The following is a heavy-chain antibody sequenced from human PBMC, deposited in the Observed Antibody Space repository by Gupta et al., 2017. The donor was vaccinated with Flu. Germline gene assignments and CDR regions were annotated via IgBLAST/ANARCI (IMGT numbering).Heavy chain of an antibody. V-gene: IGHV4-39*01. D-gene: IGHD3-3*01. J-gene: IGHJ5*02. CDR1: TYY. CDR3: VRHXLTTDDFWSGNYNDWFDP. CDR2: LFYSGTP. Sequence: TYYWGWVRQPPGKGLEWIGSLFYSGTPYYNPSVKSRITISLDTSKDQFSLKLSSVTAADTXVXYCVRHXLTTDDFWSGNYNDWFDPWGQGTLVTVSS.